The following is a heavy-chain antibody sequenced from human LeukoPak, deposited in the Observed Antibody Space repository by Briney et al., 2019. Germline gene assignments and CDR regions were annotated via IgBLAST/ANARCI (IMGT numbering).Heavy chain of an antibody. V-gene: IGHV4-59*01. CDR1: GGSFSSYY. D-gene: IGHD1-26*01. CDR2: MYNSGSH. Sequence: SETLSLTCTVSGGSFSSYYWSWIRQSPGKGLEWIGYMYNSGSHYYNPSLKSRVTISLDTSESQFSLKLTSVTAADTAVYYCARSSYSGTYAGGYWGQGLLVTVSS. J-gene: IGHJ4*02. CDR3: ARSSYSGTYAGGY.